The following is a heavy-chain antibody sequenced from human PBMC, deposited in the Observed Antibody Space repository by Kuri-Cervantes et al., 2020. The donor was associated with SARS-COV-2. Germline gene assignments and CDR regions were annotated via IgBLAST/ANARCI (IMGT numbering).Heavy chain of an antibody. CDR1: GYTFTSYY. D-gene: IGHD5-12*01. Sequence: ASVKVSCRASGYTFTSYYMHWVRHAPGQGLEWMGIINPSGGSTSYAQKFQGRVTMTRDTSTSTVYMELSSLRSEDTAVYYCARVGYSGYGPFDYWGQGTLVTVSS. CDR2: INPSGGST. J-gene: IGHJ4*02. CDR3: ARVGYSGYGPFDY. V-gene: IGHV1-46*01.